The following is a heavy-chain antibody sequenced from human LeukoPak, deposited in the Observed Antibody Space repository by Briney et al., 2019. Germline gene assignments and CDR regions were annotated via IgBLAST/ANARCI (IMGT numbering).Heavy chain of an antibody. Sequence: GGSLRLSCAASGFTFSSYWMSWVRQAPGKGLEWVANIKQDGSEKYYVDSVKGRFTISRDNSKNTLYLQMNSLRAEDTAVYYCANRGSGSYYNRPAPGGAFDIWGQGTMVTVSS. D-gene: IGHD3-10*01. CDR1: GFTFSSYW. CDR3: ANRGSGSYYNRPAPGGAFDI. V-gene: IGHV3-7*01. J-gene: IGHJ3*02. CDR2: IKQDGSEK.